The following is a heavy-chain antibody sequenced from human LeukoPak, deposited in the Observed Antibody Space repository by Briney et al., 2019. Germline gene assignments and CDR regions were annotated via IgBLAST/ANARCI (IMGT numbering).Heavy chain of an antibody. CDR2: IRYDGSNK. CDR1: GFTSSSYG. J-gene: IGHJ4*02. D-gene: IGHD6-13*01. Sequence: PGTSLRLSCAASGFTSSSYGMHWVRQAPGKGLEWVAFIRYDGSNKYYADSVKGRFTISRDNSKNTLYLQMNSLRAEDTAVYYCARAAADTLDYWGQGTLVTVSS. CDR3: ARAAADTLDY. V-gene: IGHV3-30*02.